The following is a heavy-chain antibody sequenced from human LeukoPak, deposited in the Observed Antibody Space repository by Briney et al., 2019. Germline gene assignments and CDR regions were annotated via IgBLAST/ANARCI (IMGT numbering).Heavy chain of an antibody. J-gene: IGHJ5*02. CDR3: AKDRSGSYSNWFDP. Sequence: GGSLRLSCAASGFTFGSYAMSWVRQAPGKGLEWVSGISWNSGSIGYADSVKGRFTISRDNAKNSLYLQMNSLRAEDTALYYCAKDRSGSYSNWFDPWGQGTLVTVSS. D-gene: IGHD1-26*01. V-gene: IGHV3-9*01. CDR1: GFTFGSYA. CDR2: ISWNSGSI.